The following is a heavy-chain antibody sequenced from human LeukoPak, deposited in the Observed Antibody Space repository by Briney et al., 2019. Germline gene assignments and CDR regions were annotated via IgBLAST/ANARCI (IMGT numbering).Heavy chain of an antibody. CDR2: ISGSGGST. Sequence: PGGSLRLSCAASGFTFSSYAVSWVRQAPGKGLEWVSAISGSGGSTYYADSVKGRFTISRGNSKNTLYPQMNSLRAEDTAVYYCAKEPPNYYDSSGYIDYWGQGTLVTVSS. CDR3: AKEPPNYYDSSGYIDY. CDR1: GFTFSSYA. V-gene: IGHV3-23*01. D-gene: IGHD3-22*01. J-gene: IGHJ4*02.